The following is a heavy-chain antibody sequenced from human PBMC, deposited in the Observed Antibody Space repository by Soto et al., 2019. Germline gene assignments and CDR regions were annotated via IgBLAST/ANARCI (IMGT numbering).Heavy chain of an antibody. CDR2: IIPIFGTA. J-gene: IGHJ6*02. V-gene: IGHV1-69*13. D-gene: IGHD2-2*01. Sequence: ASVKVSCKASGGTFSSYAISWVRQAPGQGLEWMGGIIPIFGTANYAQKFQGRVTITADESTSTAYMELSSLRSEDTAVYYCASLDHCSSTSCYPSGYGMDVWGQGTTVTVSS. CDR1: GGTFSSYA. CDR3: ASLDHCSSTSCYPSGYGMDV.